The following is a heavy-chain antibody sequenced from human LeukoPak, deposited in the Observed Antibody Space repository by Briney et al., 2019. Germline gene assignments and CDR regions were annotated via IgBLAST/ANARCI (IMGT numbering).Heavy chain of an antibody. Sequence: SETLSLTCTVSGGSVSSGSYYWSWIRQPPGKGLEWIGYIYYSGSTNYNPSLKSRVTISVDTSKNQFSLKLSSVTAADTAIYYCARDRTTGWYYFDYWGQGTLVTVSS. D-gene: IGHD6-19*01. CDR3: ARDRTTGWYYFDY. V-gene: IGHV4-61*01. J-gene: IGHJ4*02. CDR2: IYYSGST. CDR1: GGSVSSGSYY.